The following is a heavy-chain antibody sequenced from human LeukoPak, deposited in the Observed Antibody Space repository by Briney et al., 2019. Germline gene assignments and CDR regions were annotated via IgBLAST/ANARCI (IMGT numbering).Heavy chain of an antibody. CDR2: IYYSGST. D-gene: IGHD2-2*03. Sequence: SETLSLTCTVSGGSLSSYHWSWIRQPPGKGLEWIGYIYYSGSTKYNPSLKSRVTISVDTSKNQFSLKLSSVTAADTAVYYCAREWALLDIVVVPAAKGAFDIWGQGTMVTVSS. J-gene: IGHJ3*02. V-gene: IGHV4-59*01. CDR1: GGSLSSYH. CDR3: AREWALLDIVVVPAAKGAFDI.